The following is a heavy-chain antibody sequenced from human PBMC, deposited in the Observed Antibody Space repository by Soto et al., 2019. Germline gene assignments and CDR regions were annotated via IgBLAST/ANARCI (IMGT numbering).Heavy chain of an antibody. J-gene: IGHJ6*03. CDR2: INHSGST. Sequence: KQSPTLSLTCAVYGGSFSGYYWSWIRQPPGKGLEWIGEINHSGSTNYNPSLKSRVTISVDTSKNQFSLKLSSVTAADTAVYYCARGKGYCSGGSCYSDYYYYMDVWGKGTTVTVSS. V-gene: IGHV4-34*01. CDR3: ARGKGYCSGGSCYSDYYYYMDV. D-gene: IGHD2-15*01. CDR1: GGSFSGYY.